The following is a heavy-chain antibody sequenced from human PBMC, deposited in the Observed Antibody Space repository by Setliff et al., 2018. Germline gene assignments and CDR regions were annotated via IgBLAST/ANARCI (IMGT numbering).Heavy chain of an antibody. CDR3: ARGFWSGYFVLDY. V-gene: IGHV2-5*02. D-gene: IGHD3-3*01. CDR2: IYYDDDK. J-gene: IGHJ4*02. CDR1: GVSIGDTYYY. Sequence: TLSLTCTVSGVSIGDTYYYWAWIRQPPGKALEWLALIYYDDDKRYNPSLESRLTITKDTSKNQVVLSMTNMDPADTGTFYCARGFWSGYFVLDYWGLGTLVTVSS.